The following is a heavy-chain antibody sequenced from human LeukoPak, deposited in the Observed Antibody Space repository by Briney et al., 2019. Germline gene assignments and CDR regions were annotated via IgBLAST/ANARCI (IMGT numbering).Heavy chain of an antibody. V-gene: IGHV4-4*07. CDR2: IYTSGST. D-gene: IGHD3-10*01. CDR1: GGSISSYY. Sequence: PSETLSLTCTVSGGSISSYYWSWIRQPAGKGLEWIGRIYTSGSTNYNPSLKSRVTISVDTSKNQFSLKLSSVTAADTAVYYCARHGEPPQYYYGSGSSGGGFDYWGQGTLVTVSS. J-gene: IGHJ4*02. CDR3: ARHGEPPQYYYGSGSSGGGFDY.